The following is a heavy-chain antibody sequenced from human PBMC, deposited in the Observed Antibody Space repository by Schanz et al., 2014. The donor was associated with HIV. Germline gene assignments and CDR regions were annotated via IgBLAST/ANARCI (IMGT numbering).Heavy chain of an antibody. CDR3: ARRALLKWELRYAFDI. CDR2: MNPNSGNT. V-gene: IGHV1-8*01. Sequence: QVQLVQSGAEVKKPGASVKVACKASGYTFTSYDINWVRQATGQGLEWMGWMNPNSGNTGYAQKFQGRVTMTRNTSISTAYMELSSLRSEDTAVYYCARRALLKWELRYAFDIWGQGTTVTVSS. J-gene: IGHJ3*02. CDR1: GYTFTSYD. D-gene: IGHD1-26*01.